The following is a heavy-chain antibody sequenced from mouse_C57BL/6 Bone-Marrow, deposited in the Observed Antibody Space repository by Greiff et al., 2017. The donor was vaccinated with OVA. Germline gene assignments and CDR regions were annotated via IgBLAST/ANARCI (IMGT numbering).Heavy chain of an antibody. V-gene: IGHV1-64*01. J-gene: IGHJ3*01. CDR2: IHTNSGST. CDR1: GYTFTSYW. CDR3: GKLTGSFAC. D-gene: IGHD4-1*01. Sequence: QVQLQQPGAELVKPGASVKLSCKASGYTFTSYWMHWVKQRPGQGLEWIGMIHTNSGSTNYNEKFKSKATLTVDKSSSTAYMQLSSLTSGDCAVYFCGKLTGSFACWGKGTLVTVSA.